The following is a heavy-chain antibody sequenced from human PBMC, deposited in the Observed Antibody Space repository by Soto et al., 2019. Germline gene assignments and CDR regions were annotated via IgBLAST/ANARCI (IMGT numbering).Heavy chain of an antibody. J-gene: IGHJ4*02. D-gene: IGHD6-19*01. CDR1: GFSFSTYA. CDR2: ITNSGGTT. Sequence: GGSLRLSCAASGFSFSTYAMNWVRQAPGKGLGWVSTITNSGGTTYYADSVKGRFTISRDNSKDTVYLQINSLRAEDTAVYYCAKDRGVRGWWFDYWGQGMLVTVSS. CDR3: AKDRGVRGWWFDY. V-gene: IGHV3-23*01.